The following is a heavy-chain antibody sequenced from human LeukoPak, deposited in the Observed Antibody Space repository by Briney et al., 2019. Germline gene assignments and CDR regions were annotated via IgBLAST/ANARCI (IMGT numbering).Heavy chain of an antibody. D-gene: IGHD6-19*01. CDR3: ARARSSGRVLIDY. V-gene: IGHV4-39*07. CDR2: INHSGST. CDR1: GGSISSGGYY. J-gene: IGHJ4*02. Sequence: PSETLSLTCTVSGGSISSGGYYWSWIRQPPGKGLEWIGEINHSGSTNYNPSLKSRVTISVDTSKNQFSLKLSSVTAADTAVYYCARARSSGRVLIDYWGQGTLVTVSS.